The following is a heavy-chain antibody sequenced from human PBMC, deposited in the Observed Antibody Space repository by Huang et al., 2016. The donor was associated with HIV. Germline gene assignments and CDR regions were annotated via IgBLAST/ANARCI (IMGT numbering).Heavy chain of an antibody. J-gene: IGHJ4*02. CDR1: GFTFNSYA. D-gene: IGHD1-1*01. V-gene: IGHV3-23*01. Sequence: EVQLLESGGGLVQPGGSLRLSCAVSGFTFNSYAISWVRQASGKGLEWVSTISGSGLTTYYADSVKGRFTISRDNSKNTLYLQINSLRAEDTAVYYCAKDSDYNWHHCDYWGQGNLVSVSS. CDR3: AKDSDYNWHHCDY. CDR2: ISGSGLTT.